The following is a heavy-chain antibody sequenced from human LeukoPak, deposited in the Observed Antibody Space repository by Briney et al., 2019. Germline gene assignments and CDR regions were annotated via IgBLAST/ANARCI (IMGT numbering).Heavy chain of an antibody. Sequence: GGSLTLSCEASGFSLTIYDMHWDRQTPDKVLEWVASLRSDGKHTNHAYSVKGLLTLSRDNSENTLYLQLNSLRPEDTAVYYCARDLWASDVTGIYDHRLVDGFEIWGQGTMVTVSS. CDR2: LRSDGKHT. J-gene: IGHJ3*02. D-gene: IGHD2-21*02. CDR3: ARDLWASDVTGIYDHRLVDGFEI. V-gene: IGHV3-30*02. CDR1: GFSLTIYD.